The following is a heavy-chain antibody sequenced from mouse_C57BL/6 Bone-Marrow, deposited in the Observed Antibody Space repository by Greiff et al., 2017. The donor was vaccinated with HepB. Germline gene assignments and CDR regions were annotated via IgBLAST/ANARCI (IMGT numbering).Heavy chain of an antibody. J-gene: IGHJ2*01. V-gene: IGHV5-17*01. CDR3: ARGLLQGY. D-gene: IGHD1-1*01. CDR2: ISSGSSTI. Sequence: EVKLMESGGGLVKPGGSLKLSCAASGFTFSDYGMHWVRQAPEKGLEWVAYISSGSSTIYYADTVKGRFTISRDNAKNTLFLQMTSLRSEDTAMYYCARGLLQGYWGQGTTLTVSS. CDR1: GFTFSDYG.